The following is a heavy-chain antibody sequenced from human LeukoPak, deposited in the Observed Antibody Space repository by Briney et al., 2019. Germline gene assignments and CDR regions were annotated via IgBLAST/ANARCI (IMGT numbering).Heavy chain of an antibody. CDR1: GFTFSSYG. J-gene: IGHJ4*02. V-gene: IGHV3-30*02. Sequence: GGSLRPSCAASGFTFSSYGMHWVRQAPGKALEWVAFIRAHGGDKYCADSVKGRFTISRDNSKNTLSLQMTSLRNEDTAVYYCVRDRGWAFDYWGQGTLVTVSS. CDR2: IRAHGGDK. D-gene: IGHD6-19*01. CDR3: VRDRGWAFDY.